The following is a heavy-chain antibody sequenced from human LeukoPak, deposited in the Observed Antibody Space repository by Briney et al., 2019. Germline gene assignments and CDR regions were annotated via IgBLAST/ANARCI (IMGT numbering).Heavy chain of an antibody. CDR3: ARDPGDCTNGVCYVFDY. Sequence: PSQTLSLTCSVSGGSIRSDNYYWSSLRQAAGKGPEWIGRVYSSGSTNYNPSLKSRVTVSIDTSKNQFSLKLSSVTAADTAVYYCARDPGDCTNGVCYVFDYWGQGTLVTVSS. CDR2: VYSSGST. D-gene: IGHD2-8*01. CDR1: GGSIRSDNYY. J-gene: IGHJ4*02. V-gene: IGHV4-61*02.